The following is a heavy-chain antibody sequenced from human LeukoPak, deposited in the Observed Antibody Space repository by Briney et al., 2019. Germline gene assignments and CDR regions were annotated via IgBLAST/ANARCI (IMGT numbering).Heavy chain of an antibody. J-gene: IGHJ6*04. CDR2: IRYDGRNK. CDR1: GFTFSTYG. D-gene: IGHD3-10*02. Sequence: GGSLRLSCAASGFTFSTYGMHWVRQAPGKGLEWVAFIRYDGRNKYYADSVKGRFTISRDNSKNTLCLQMNSLRAEDTAVYHCAELGITMIGGVWGKGTTVTISS. V-gene: IGHV3-30*02. CDR3: AELGITMIGGV.